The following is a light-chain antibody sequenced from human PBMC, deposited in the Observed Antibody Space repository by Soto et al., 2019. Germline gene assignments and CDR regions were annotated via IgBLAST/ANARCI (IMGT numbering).Light chain of an antibody. Sequence: DIQMTQSPASVPASVGDRVTITCRASQVISNWLAWYQQKPGKAPKLLIYAASSLQSGVPSRFSGSGSGTDFTLTISSLQPEDFATYYCQQANSFPLFGPGTKVDIK. J-gene: IGKJ3*01. CDR1: QVISNW. CDR3: QQANSFPL. CDR2: AAS. V-gene: IGKV1-12*01.